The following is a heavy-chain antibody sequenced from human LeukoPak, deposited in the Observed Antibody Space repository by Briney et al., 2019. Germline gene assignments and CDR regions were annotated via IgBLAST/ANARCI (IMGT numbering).Heavy chain of an antibody. CDR3: ARDADFYDSSGYYAFDY. CDR2: INHSGST. D-gene: IGHD3-22*01. V-gene: IGHV4-34*01. CDR1: GGSFSGYY. Sequence: SETLSLTCAVYGGSFSGYYWSWIRQPPGKGLEWIGEINHSGSTNCNPSLKSRVTMSVDTSRYQFSLKLRSVTAADTAVYYCARDADFYDSSGYYAFDYWGQGTLVTVSS. J-gene: IGHJ4*02.